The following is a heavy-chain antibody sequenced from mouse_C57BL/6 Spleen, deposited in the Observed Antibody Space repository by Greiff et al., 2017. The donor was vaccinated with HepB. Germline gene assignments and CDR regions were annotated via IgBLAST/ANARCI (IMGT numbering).Heavy chain of an antibody. CDR3: ARPRYYYLGGYYDV. D-gene: IGHD1-1*01. CDR1: GFTFSDYG. CDR2: ISSGSSTI. J-gene: IGHJ1*03. Sequence: EVQRVESGGGLVKPGGSLKLSCAASGFTFSDYGMHWVRQAPEKGLEWVAYISSGSSTIYYADTVKGRFTISRDNAKNTLFMQMTSLRSEDTAMYYCARPRYYYLGGYYDVWGTGTTVTVSS. V-gene: IGHV5-17*01.